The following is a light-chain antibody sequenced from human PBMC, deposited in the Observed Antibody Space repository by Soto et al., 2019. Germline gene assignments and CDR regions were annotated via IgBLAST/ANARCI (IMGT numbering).Light chain of an antibody. Sequence: QPVLTQPASVSGSPGQSITISCTGTSSDVGRYNYVSWYQQHPGKAPKVMIYEVSYRPSGVSSRFSGSKSGNTASLTISGLQAEDEADFYCSSYSTTSSPHVLFGGGTKLTVL. V-gene: IGLV2-14*01. J-gene: IGLJ2*01. CDR2: EVS. CDR1: SSDVGRYNY. CDR3: SSYSTTSSPHVL.